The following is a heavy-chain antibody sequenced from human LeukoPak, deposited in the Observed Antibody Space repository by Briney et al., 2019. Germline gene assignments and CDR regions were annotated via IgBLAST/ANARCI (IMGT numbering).Heavy chain of an antibody. V-gene: IGHV1-69*04. CDR2: IIPIPGIA. Sequence: ASVKVSCKASGGTFSSYAISWVRQAPGQGLEWMGRIIPIPGIANYAQKFQGRVTITADKSTSTAYMELSSLRSEDTAVYYCARYSGYDSFSLAHDYWGQGTLVTVSS. CDR3: ARYSGYDSFSLAHDY. D-gene: IGHD5-12*01. CDR1: GGTFSSYA. J-gene: IGHJ4*02.